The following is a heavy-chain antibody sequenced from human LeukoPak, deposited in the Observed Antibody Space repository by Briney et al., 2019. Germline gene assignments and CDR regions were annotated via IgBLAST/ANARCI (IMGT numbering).Heavy chain of an antibody. D-gene: IGHD6-19*01. Sequence: PGGSLRLSCAASGFTFSSYEMNWVRQAPGKGLEWVSYISSSGSTIYYADSVKGRFTISRDNAKNSLYLQMNSLRAEDTAVYYCARVAQWLVSAFDIWGQGTMVTVSS. CDR1: GFTFSSYE. J-gene: IGHJ3*02. V-gene: IGHV3-48*03. CDR3: ARVAQWLVSAFDI. CDR2: ISSSGSTI.